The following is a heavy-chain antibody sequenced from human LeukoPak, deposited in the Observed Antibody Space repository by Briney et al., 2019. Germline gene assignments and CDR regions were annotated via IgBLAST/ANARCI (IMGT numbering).Heavy chain of an antibody. D-gene: IGHD2-21*01. CDR2: ISENGSEE. CDR3: AKDRVGGALEL. CDR1: GFRISKSW. V-gene: IGHV3-7*01. J-gene: IGHJ4*02. Sequence: GGSLRLSCEASGFRISKSWMTWVRQSPGRGLEWVACISENGSEEKYLDSVRGRFTISRDNAKNSLYLQMNSLTVEDTALYYCAKDRVGGALELWGQRTLATVSS.